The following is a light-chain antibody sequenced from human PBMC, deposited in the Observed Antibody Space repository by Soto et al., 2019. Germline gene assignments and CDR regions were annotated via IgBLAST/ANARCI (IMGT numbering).Light chain of an antibody. CDR3: QQYGSSPPWT. CDR1: QSVSSSY. Sequence: EIVLTQSPGTLSLSPGERATRSCRASQSVSSSYLAWYQQKPGQAPRLLIYGASSRATGIPDRFSGSGSGTDFTLTISRLEPGDFAVYYCQQYGSSPPWTFGQGTK. J-gene: IGKJ1*01. V-gene: IGKV3-20*01. CDR2: GAS.